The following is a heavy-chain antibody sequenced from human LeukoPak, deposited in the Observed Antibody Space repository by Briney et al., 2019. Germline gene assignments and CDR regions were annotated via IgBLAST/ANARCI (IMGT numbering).Heavy chain of an antibody. Sequence: GGSLRLSCAASEFTFSSYAMTWVRQAPGKGLEWVSAISGSGTNTYYSGSVRGRFTISRDNSNNRLYLQMNSVRAEDTAMYYCARDNFWSGYHDAFDIWGQGTMVTVSS. V-gene: IGHV3-23*01. D-gene: IGHD3-3*01. CDR3: ARDNFWSGYHDAFDI. CDR2: ISGSGTNT. CDR1: EFTFSSYA. J-gene: IGHJ3*02.